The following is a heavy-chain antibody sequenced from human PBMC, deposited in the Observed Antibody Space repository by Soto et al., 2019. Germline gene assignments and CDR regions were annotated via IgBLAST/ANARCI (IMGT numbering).Heavy chain of an antibody. D-gene: IGHD6-19*01. Sequence: KESGPTLVKPTQTLTLTCTFSGFSLSSTRMAVGWIRQPPGKALEWHALIYWDDDKRYSPFLKSRLTITKDTSKNQVVLTMSNMDPVDTARYYCAHIVVAGLGYYFDYWGQGTLVTVSS. CDR3: AHIVVAGLGYYFDY. CDR1: GFSLSSTRMA. J-gene: IGHJ4*02. CDR2: IYWDDDK. V-gene: IGHV2-5*02.